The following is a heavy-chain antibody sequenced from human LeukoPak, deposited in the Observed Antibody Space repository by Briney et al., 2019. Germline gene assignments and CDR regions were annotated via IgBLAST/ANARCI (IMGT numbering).Heavy chain of an antibody. CDR2: ISSSGSTM. Sequence: GGSLRLSCAASGFTFTDYYMSWIRQAPGKGLEWVSYISSSGSTMNHAGSVRDRFTIPRDNAKNSLYLQMNSLRAEDTAVYYCARDRLPPMTTVTTPLPSRDYWGQGTLVTVSS. D-gene: IGHD4-17*01. CDR1: GFTFTDYY. V-gene: IGHV3-11*01. CDR3: ARDRLPPMTTVTTPLPSRDY. J-gene: IGHJ4*02.